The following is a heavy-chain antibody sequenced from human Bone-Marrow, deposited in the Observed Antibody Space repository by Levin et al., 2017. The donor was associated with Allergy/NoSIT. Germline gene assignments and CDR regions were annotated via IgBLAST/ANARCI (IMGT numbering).Heavy chain of an antibody. Sequence: SQTLSLTCTVSGGSISSYYWIWIRPPAGKGLEWIGRIYSSGSINYNPSLKSRVSMSVDTSKNQFSLRLSSVTAADTAVYYCARTRTYRSYDNAAFDSWGQGSLVTVSS. D-gene: IGHD5-12*01. CDR2: IYSSGSI. CDR1: GGSISSYY. V-gene: IGHV4-4*07. CDR3: ARTRTYRSYDNAAFDS. J-gene: IGHJ4*02.